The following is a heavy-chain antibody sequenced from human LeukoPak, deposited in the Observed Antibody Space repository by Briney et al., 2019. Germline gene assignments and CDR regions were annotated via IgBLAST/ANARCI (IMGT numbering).Heavy chain of an antibody. Sequence: GASVKFSCKASGYTFTSYDINWVRQATGQGLEWMGWMNPNSGNTGYAQKFQGRVTMTRNTSISTAYMELSSLRSEDTAVYYCARGSDSSGWYTNYYYGMDVWGQGTTVTVSS. D-gene: IGHD6-19*01. CDR3: ARGSDSSGWYTNYYYGMDV. J-gene: IGHJ6*02. CDR1: GYTFTSYD. V-gene: IGHV1-8*01. CDR2: MNPNSGNT.